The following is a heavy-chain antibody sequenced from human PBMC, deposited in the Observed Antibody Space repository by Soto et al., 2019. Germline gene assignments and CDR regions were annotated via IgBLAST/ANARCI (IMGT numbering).Heavy chain of an antibody. CDR2: IYSGGST. V-gene: IGHV3-53*02. D-gene: IGHD6-13*01. Sequence: EVQLVETGGGLIQPGGSLRLSCAASGFTVSSNYMSWVRQAPGKGLEWVSVIYSGGSTYYADSVKGRFTISRDNSKNTLYLQMNSLRAEDTAVYYCARDPGSSWYYYYGMDVWGQGTTVTVSS. CDR1: GFTVSSNY. J-gene: IGHJ6*02. CDR3: ARDPGSSWYYYYGMDV.